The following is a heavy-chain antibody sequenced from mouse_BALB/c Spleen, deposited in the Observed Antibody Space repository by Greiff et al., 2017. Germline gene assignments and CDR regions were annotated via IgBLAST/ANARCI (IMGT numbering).Heavy chain of an antibody. V-gene: IGHV5-6-5*01. Sequence: EVMLVESGGGLVKPGGSLKLSCAASGFTFSSYAMSWVRQTPEKRLEWVASISSGGSTYYPDSVKGRFTISRDNARNILYLQMSSLRSEDTAMYYCARGRGVAGDYFDYWGQGTTLTVSS. CDR1: GFTFSSYA. D-gene: IGHD1-1*01. CDR3: ARGRGVAGDYFDY. J-gene: IGHJ2*01. CDR2: ISSGGST.